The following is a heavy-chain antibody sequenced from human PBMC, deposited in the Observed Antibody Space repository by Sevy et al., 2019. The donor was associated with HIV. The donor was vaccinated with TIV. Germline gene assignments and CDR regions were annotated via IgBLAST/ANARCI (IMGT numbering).Heavy chain of an antibody. Sequence: GGSLRLSCTGSGFTFDDYAVSWVRQAPGKGLEWEGFIRSEAYGGTTAYGASIKGRFTISRDDSKNIAYLQMNSLKTDDTAVYYCTRNIPDLVPYYYYYMDVWGKGTTVTVSS. J-gene: IGHJ6*03. V-gene: IGHV3-49*04. CDR2: IRSEAYGGTT. CDR1: GFTFDDYA. CDR3: TRNIPDLVPYYYYYMDV. D-gene: IGHD2-2*01.